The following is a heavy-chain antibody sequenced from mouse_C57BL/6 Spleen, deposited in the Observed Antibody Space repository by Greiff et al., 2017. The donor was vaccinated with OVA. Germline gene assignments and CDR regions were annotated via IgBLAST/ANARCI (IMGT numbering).Heavy chain of an antibody. CDR1: GYAFSSYW. CDR3: AGRGGDYERNYAIDY. D-gene: IGHD2-13*01. V-gene: IGHV1-80*01. Sequence: QVQLQQPGAELVKPGASVKISCKASGYAFSSYWMNWVKQRPGKGLEWIGQIYPGDGDTNYNGKFKGKATLTADKSSSTAYMQLSSLTSEDSAVYFCAGRGGDYERNYAIDYWGQGTSVTVSS. J-gene: IGHJ4*01. CDR2: IYPGDGDT.